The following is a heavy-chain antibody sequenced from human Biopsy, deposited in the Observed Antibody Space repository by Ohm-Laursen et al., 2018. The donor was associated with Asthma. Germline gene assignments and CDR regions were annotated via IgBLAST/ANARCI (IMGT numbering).Heavy chain of an antibody. D-gene: IGHD1-14*01. Sequence: PTQTLTLTRSFSGFSLSSSGANVNWIRQPPGKALEWLARIDWEEDKFYSTSLRTRLTISKGSSEDQVVLTMINMGPVDTATYYCTRHNDYWGPGILVTVSS. J-gene: IGHJ4*02. CDR2: IDWEEDK. CDR1: GFSLSSSGAN. CDR3: TRHNDY. V-gene: IGHV2-70*04.